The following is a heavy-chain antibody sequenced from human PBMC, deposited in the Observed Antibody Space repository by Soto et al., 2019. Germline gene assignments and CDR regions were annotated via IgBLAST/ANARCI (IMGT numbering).Heavy chain of an antibody. V-gene: IGHV1-18*04. CDR3: ARYSGYDPINYYYYGMDV. J-gene: IGHJ6*01. Sequence: GASVKVSCKASGYTFTSYGISWVRQAPGQGLEWMGWISAYNGNTNYAQKLQGRVTMTTDTSTSTAYMELRSLRSDDTAVYYCARYSGYDPINYYYYGMDVWGQGTTVTVSP. CDR1: GYTFTSYG. CDR2: ISAYNGNT. D-gene: IGHD5-12*01.